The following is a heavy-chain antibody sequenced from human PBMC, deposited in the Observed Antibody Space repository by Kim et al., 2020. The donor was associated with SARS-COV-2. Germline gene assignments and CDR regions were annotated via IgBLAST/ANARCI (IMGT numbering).Heavy chain of an antibody. V-gene: IGHV1-3*01. J-gene: IGHJ4*02. CDR2: INAGNGNT. CDR3: ARGRFGELSEYDY. CDR1: GYTFTSYA. D-gene: IGHD3-10*01. Sequence: ASVKVSCKASGYTFTSYAMHWVRQAPGQRLEWMGWINAGNGNTKYSQKFQGRVTITRDTSASTAYMELSSLRSEDTAVYYCARGRFGELSEYDYWGQGTLVTVSS.